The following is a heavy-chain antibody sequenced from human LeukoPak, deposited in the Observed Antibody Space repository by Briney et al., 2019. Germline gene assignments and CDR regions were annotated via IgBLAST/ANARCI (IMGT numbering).Heavy chain of an antibody. J-gene: IGHJ4*02. CDR1: GYTFTSYA. D-gene: IGHD6-19*01. CDR3: ARGQWPATGYFDY. CDR2: INAGNGNT. Sequence: ASVKVSCKASGYTFTSYAMHWVRQAPGQRLEWMGWINAGNGNTKHSQKFQGRVTITRDTSASTAYMELSSLRSEDTAVYYCARGQWPATGYFDYWGQGTLVTVSS. V-gene: IGHV1-3*01.